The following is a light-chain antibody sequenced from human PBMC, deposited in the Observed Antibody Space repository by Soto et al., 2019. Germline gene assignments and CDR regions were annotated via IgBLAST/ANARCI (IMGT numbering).Light chain of an antibody. CDR3: QQYNNRILWT. CDR2: GES. J-gene: IGKJ1*01. Sequence: IGLTQSACPLAFSPRERATLPCRASQGFXSNLAWYQSKPGQAPRNLIXGESTRATGIPARFIGSGSGKEFTLTISSRQSEDLAVDYGQQYNNRILWTLGQGTKVDIK. V-gene: IGKV3-15*01. CDR1: QGFXSN.